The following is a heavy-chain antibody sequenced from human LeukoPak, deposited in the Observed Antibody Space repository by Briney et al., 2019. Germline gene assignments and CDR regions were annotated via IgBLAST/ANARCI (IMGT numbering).Heavy chain of an antibody. Sequence: SETLSLTCTVSGGSINSYYWSWIRQPPGKGLEWIGEIYHSGSTNYNPSLKSRVTISVDKSKNQFSLKLSSVTAADTAVYYCASLDPPNDYWGQGTLVTVSS. CDR3: ASLDPPNDY. V-gene: IGHV4-59*12. CDR1: GGSINSYY. CDR2: IYHSGST. J-gene: IGHJ4*02.